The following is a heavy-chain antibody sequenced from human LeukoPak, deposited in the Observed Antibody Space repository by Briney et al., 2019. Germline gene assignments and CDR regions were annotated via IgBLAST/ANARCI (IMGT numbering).Heavy chain of an antibody. Sequence: SQTLSLTCIVSGGSISSGDYYWSWIRQSPGKGLEWIGYTYYTGSISYNPSLKSRLTISVDTSKNQFSLKLSSVTAADTAVYYCARGPNYVWGSYRYFDYWGQGTLVTVSS. CDR2: TYYTGSI. CDR1: GGSISSGDYY. D-gene: IGHD3-16*02. V-gene: IGHV4-30-4*01. J-gene: IGHJ4*02. CDR3: ARGPNYVWGSYRYFDY.